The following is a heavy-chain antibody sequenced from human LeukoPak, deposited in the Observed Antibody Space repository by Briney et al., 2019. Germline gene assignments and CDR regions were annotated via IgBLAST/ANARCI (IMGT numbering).Heavy chain of an antibody. CDR3: AREHMSAPDY. Sequence: PGGSLRLSCAASGFTFSSQWMHWVRQAPGKGLVWVSRISPDGSITGCADSVKGRFTISRDNAKNTLYLQMNSLRADDTAVYYCAREHMSAPDYWGQGSLVTVSS. V-gene: IGHV3-74*01. CDR1: GFTFSSQW. J-gene: IGHJ4*02. CDR2: ISPDGSIT. D-gene: IGHD2-15*01.